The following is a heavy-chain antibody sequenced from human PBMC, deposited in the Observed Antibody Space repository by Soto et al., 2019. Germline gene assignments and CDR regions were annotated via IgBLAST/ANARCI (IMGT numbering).Heavy chain of an antibody. J-gene: IGHJ6*02. V-gene: IGHV3-23*01. CDR1: GFSFNSYA. D-gene: IGHD3-10*01. CDR3: VKQRGSGKTYYYHMDV. Sequence: EVQLLESGGGLVQPGGSLRLSCETSGFSFNSYAMTWVRQAPGMGLEWVAVINYNSRATFHAQSVKGRFTISRDNSRNTVFLQMDRLRAEDTAVYYCVKQRGSGKTYYYHMDVWGLGTTVIVSS. CDR2: INYNSRAT.